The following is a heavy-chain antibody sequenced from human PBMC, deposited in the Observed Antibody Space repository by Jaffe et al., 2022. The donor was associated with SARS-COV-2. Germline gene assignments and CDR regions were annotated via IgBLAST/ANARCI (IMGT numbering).Heavy chain of an antibody. D-gene: IGHD5-12*01. CDR1: GFTFTSSA. Sequence: QMQLVQSGPEVKKPGTSVKVSCKASGFTFTSSAVQWVRQARGQRLEWIGWIVVGSGNTNYAQKFQERVTITRDMSTSTAYMELSSLRSEDTAVYYCAAVLRDGYNYFDYWGQGTLVTVSS. CDR2: IVVGSGNT. V-gene: IGHV1-58*01. CDR3: AAVLRDGYNYFDY. J-gene: IGHJ4*02.